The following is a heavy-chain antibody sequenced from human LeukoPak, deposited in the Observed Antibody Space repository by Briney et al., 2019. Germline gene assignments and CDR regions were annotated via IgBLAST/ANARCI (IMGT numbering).Heavy chain of an antibody. CDR2: ISSSSSYI. V-gene: IGHV3-21*01. CDR3: ARVEHYYDSSGYYIIDY. J-gene: IGHJ4*02. Sequence: GGSLRLSCAASGFTFSSYSMTWVRQAPGKGLEWVSSISSSSSYIYYADSVKGRFTISRDNAKNSLYLQMNSLRAEDTAVYYCARVEHYYDSSGYYIIDYWGQGTLVTVS. CDR1: GFTFSSYS. D-gene: IGHD3-22*01.